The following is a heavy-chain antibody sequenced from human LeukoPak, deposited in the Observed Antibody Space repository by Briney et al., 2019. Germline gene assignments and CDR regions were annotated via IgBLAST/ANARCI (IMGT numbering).Heavy chain of an antibody. CDR1: GFTFSSYA. J-gene: IGHJ4*02. CDR3: AKGERAGGDY. Sequence: GGSLRLSCAASGFTFSSYAMNWARQAPGKGLEWVSTISGDGGDTHYADSVRGRFTISRANSKNTLFMQMNSLRAEDTAVYYCAKGERAGGDYWGQGTLVTVSS. V-gene: IGHV3-23*01. CDR2: ISGDGGDT. D-gene: IGHD3-16*01.